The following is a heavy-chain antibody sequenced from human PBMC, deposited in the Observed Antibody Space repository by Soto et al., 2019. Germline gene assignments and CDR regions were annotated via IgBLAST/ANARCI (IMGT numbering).Heavy chain of an antibody. Sequence: SETLSLTCAVSGGSISSSNWWSWVRQPPGKGLEWIGEIYHSGSTNYNPSLKSRVTISVDKSKNQFSLKLSSVTAADTAVYYCARGARGVITPTSYYSGMYVWGQGTTVTVSS. CDR1: GGSISSSNW. CDR3: ARGARGVITPTSYYSGMYV. J-gene: IGHJ6*02. CDR2: IYHSGST. V-gene: IGHV4-4*02. D-gene: IGHD3-10*01.